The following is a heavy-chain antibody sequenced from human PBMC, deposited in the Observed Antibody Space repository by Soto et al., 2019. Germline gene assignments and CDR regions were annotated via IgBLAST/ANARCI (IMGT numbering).Heavy chain of an antibody. Sequence: SETLSLTCAVSGASISGSYYYWAWLRQSPGKGPEWIGSVFYTGFTSYNPSLESRVSVSVDTSKSQFSLKLSAVTAADTAVYYCATSQKGYNWNYFDHWGQGALVTV. CDR2: VFYTGFT. CDR1: GASISGSYYY. D-gene: IGHD1-20*01. CDR3: ATSQKGYNWNYFDH. J-gene: IGHJ4*02. V-gene: IGHV4-39*01.